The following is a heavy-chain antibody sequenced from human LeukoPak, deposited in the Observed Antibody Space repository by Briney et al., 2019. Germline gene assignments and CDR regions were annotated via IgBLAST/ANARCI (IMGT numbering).Heavy chain of an antibody. J-gene: IGHJ6*03. D-gene: IGHD2-15*01. Sequence: GGTLRLSCAASGFTFSSYGMHWVRQAPGKGLEWVAVISYDGSNKYYADSVKGRFTISRDNSKNTLYLQMSSLRAEDTAVYYCAKGTYCSGANCYPSVYYYYYMDVWGKGTTVTVSS. CDR2: ISYDGSNK. CDR3: AKGTYCSGANCYPSVYYYYYMDV. CDR1: GFTFSSYG. V-gene: IGHV3-30*18.